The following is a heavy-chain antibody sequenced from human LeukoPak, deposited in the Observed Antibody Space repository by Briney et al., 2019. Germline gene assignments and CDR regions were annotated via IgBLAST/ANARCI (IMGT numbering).Heavy chain of an antibody. CDR1: GFTFSSYA. CDR2: ISYDGSNK. D-gene: IGHD3-3*01. V-gene: IGHV3-30-3*01. CDR3: ARVIGDFWSGYYRD. Sequence: PGRSLRLSCAASGFTFSSYAMHWVRQAPGKGLEWVAVISYDGSNKYYADSVKGRFTISRDNSKNTLYLQMNSLRAEDTAVYYCARVIGDFWSGYYRDWGQGTLVTVSS. J-gene: IGHJ4*02.